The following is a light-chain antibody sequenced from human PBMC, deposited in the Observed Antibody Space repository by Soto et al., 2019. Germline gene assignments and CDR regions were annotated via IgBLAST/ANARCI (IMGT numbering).Light chain of an antibody. CDR1: QSVNRY. V-gene: IGKV3-11*01. J-gene: IGKJ1*01. Sequence: EIVLTQSPATLSLSLGERATLSCRASQSVNRYLTWYQQKPGQAPRLLIYDASNRATGIPARFSGSGSGTDFTLTISSLEPEDFAVYYCQQRSNWPRTFGQGTKVEIK. CDR2: DAS. CDR3: QQRSNWPRT.